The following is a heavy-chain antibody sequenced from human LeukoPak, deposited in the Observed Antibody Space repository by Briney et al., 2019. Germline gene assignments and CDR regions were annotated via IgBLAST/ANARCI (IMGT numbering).Heavy chain of an antibody. Sequence: GESLQIACKASGYSFTSYWIGWVRQMPGKGLEWVGITYPGDSDIRYSPSFEGQLSISTDTSMNTAYLHWSSLKASDTAMYFCVKPAGTGRLFDPWGQGTLVTVSS. D-gene: IGHD2-8*02. J-gene: IGHJ5*02. CDR2: TYPGDSDI. V-gene: IGHV5-51*01. CDR1: GYSFTSYW. CDR3: VKPAGTGRLFDP.